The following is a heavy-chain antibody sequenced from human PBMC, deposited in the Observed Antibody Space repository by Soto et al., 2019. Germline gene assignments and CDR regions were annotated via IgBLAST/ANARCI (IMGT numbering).Heavy chain of an antibody. CDR3: AKTRGGVGSA. J-gene: IGHJ5*02. V-gene: IGHV1-69*02. Sequence: QVHLVQSGAEVKKPGSSVKVSCNPSGGTFSSYGISWVRQGPGQGLQWMGGINPLLGITTYAEKFQGRLAIPADQSRSTLHMELHNLRSGATVLYFSAKTRGGVGSAWGQGPLVTVSS. CDR1: GGTFSSYG. D-gene: IGHD3-10*01. CDR2: INPLLGIT.